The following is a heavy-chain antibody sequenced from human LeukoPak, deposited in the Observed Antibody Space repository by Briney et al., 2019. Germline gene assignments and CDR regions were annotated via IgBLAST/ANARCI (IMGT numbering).Heavy chain of an antibody. D-gene: IGHD2-2*01. CDR2: ISGGGGSA. CDR1: GFTFSSYP. J-gene: IGHJ4*02. CDR3: AARPLMPPRFDY. Sequence: GGSLRLSCAGSGFTFSSYPMSWVREAPAKGLQWVSAISGGGGSAYYADSVKGRFTISRDNSKGTLYLQMHSLRAEDTAIYYCAARPLMPPRFDYWGQGTLVTVSS. V-gene: IGHV3-23*01.